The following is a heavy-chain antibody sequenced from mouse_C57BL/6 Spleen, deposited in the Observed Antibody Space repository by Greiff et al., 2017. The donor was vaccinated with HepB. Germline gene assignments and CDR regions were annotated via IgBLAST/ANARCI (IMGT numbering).Heavy chain of an antibody. Sequence: VQLKESGAELVRPGASVKLSCKASGYTFTDYYINWVKQRPGQGLEWIARIYPGSGNTYYNEKFKGKATLTAEKSSSTAYMQLSSLTSEDSAVYFGSSNYPAWFAYWGQGTLVTVSA. CDR1: GYTFTDYY. V-gene: IGHV1-76*01. D-gene: IGHD2-5*01. CDR2: IYPGSGNT. J-gene: IGHJ3*01. CDR3: SSNYPAWFAY.